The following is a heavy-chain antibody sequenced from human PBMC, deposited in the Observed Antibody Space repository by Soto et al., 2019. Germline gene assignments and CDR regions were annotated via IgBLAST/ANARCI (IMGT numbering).Heavy chain of an antibody. D-gene: IGHD3-10*01. CDR1: GGSISSSSYY. CDR2: SDYSGST. J-gene: IGHJ5*02. CDR3: ARHAGYHYRSGSGWFDP. V-gene: IGHV4-39*01. Sequence: PSETLSLTCTVSGGSISSSSYYWGWLRQRPGQGLEWIGRSDYSGSTYYNPSLKRRVTKSVNTSKNHYPQKLSSVPAADTAVYSWARHAGYHYRSGSGWFDPSRQGTLVTVS.